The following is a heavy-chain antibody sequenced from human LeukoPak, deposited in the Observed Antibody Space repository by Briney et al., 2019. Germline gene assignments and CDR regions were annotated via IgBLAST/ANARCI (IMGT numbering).Heavy chain of an antibody. D-gene: IGHD2-21*02. Sequence: PSETLSLTCTVSGASISISSYYWGWIRQTPGKGLEWIGTIYYSGNTYYNPSLKSRVTISVDTSKNQFSLKLSSVTAADTVVYYCASLQGRVVVTTPLTEKRVYFQHWGQGTLVTVSS. J-gene: IGHJ1*01. CDR2: IYYSGNT. V-gene: IGHV4-39*07. CDR3: ASLQGRVVVTTPLTEKRVYFQH. CDR1: GASISISSYY.